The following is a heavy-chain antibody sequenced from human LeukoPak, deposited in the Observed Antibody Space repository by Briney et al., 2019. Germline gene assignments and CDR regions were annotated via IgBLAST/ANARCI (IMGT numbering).Heavy chain of an antibody. CDR2: IWYDGSNK. CDR3: AKGPTRTGNYFDY. Sequence: VGSLRLSCAASGFTFSSYGMHWVRQAPGKGLEWVAVIWYDGSNKYYADSVKGRFTISRDNSKNTLYLQMNSLRAEDTAVYYCAKGPTRTGNYFDYWGQGTLVTVSS. D-gene: IGHD3-10*01. V-gene: IGHV3-33*06. CDR1: GFTFSSYG. J-gene: IGHJ4*02.